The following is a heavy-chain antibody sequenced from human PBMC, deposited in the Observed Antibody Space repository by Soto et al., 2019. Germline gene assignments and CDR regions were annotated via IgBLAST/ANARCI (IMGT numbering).Heavy chain of an antibody. Sequence: SVKVSCKASGGTFSNYAISWVRQAPGQGLEWMGGIITTFSTATYALNFHGRVTITADENARTAYMELSSLRSDDTAVYYCARSRCPNGVCYSHSTGLDVWGPGTTVTVSS. D-gene: IGHD2-8*01. CDR3: ARSRCPNGVCYSHSTGLDV. CDR2: IITTFSTA. V-gene: IGHV1-69*13. CDR1: GGTFSNYA. J-gene: IGHJ6*02.